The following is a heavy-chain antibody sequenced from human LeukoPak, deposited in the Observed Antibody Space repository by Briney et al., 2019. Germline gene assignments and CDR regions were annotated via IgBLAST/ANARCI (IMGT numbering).Heavy chain of an antibody. CDR3: ARRGRDDSSGYSYYFDY. J-gene: IGHJ4*02. CDR1: GYSFTSYW. Sequence: GESLKISCKGSGYSFTSYWIGWVRQMPGKGLEWMGIIYPGDSDTRYSPSFQGQVTISADKSISTAYLQWSSLKASDTATYYCARRGRDDSSGYSYYFDYWGQGTLVTVSS. D-gene: IGHD3-22*01. V-gene: IGHV5-51*01. CDR2: IYPGDSDT.